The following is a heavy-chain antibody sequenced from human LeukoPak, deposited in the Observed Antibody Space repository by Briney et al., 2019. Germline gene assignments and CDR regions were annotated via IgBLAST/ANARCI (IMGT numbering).Heavy chain of an antibody. CDR1: GFTFSSYA. V-gene: IGHV3-23*01. CDR2: ISGSGGST. J-gene: IGHJ4*02. Sequence: PGGSLRLSCAASGFTFSSYAMSWVRQAPGKGLEWVSAISGSGGSTYYADSVKGRFTISRDNSKNTLYLQMSSLRAEDTAVYYCAKDLLEEEHYFDYWGQGTLVTVPS. D-gene: IGHD1-1*01. CDR3: AKDLLEEEHYFDY.